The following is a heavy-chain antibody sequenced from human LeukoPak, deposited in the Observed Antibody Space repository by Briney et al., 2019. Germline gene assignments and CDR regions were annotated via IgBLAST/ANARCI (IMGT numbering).Heavy chain of an antibody. D-gene: IGHD3-10*01. CDR2: MNPNSGNT. Sequence: ASVKVSCKASGYTFTSYDINWVRQATGQGLEWMGWMNPNSGNTGYAQKFQGRVTMTRDTSTSTVYMELSSLRSEDTAVHYCATHAMVRGVTTFDYWGQGTLVTVSS. CDR1: GYTFTSYD. J-gene: IGHJ4*02. CDR3: ATHAMVRGVTTFDY. V-gene: IGHV1-8*01.